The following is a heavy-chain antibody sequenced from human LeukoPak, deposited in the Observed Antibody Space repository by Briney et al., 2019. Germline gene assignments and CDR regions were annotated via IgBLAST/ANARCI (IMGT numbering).Heavy chain of an antibody. CDR1: EFTFSNYA. J-gene: IGHJ4*02. Sequence: GGSLRLSCAASEFTFSNYALHWVRQAPGKGLQWVAVISYDGNTIHYADSVKGRFIISRDTSKNTLYLQMNSLRAEDTAVYYCARHYSGSYYVVGYWGQGTLVTVSS. CDR2: ISYDGNTI. CDR3: ARHYSGSYYVVGY. V-gene: IGHV3-30-3*01. D-gene: IGHD1-26*01.